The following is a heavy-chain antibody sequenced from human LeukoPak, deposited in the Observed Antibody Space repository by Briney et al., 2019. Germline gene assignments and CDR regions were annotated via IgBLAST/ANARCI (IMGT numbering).Heavy chain of an antibody. CDR2: IKTKAEGGTT. D-gene: IGHD1-20*01. CDR3: TTITSRPDY. V-gene: IGHV3-15*01. CDR1: GFTFSDYY. J-gene: IGHJ4*02. Sequence: GGSLRLSCAASGFTFSDYYVSWFRQAPGKGLEWVGRIKTKAEGGTTDYAAPVKGRFTISRDDSENTVYLQMNSLRTEDTAVYYCTTITSRPDYWGQGTLVTVSS.